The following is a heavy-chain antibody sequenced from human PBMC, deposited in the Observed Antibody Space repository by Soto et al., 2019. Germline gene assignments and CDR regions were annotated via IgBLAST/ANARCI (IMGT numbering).Heavy chain of an antibody. CDR3: AKSLSASPNYFFDS. D-gene: IGHD1-1*01. V-gene: IGHV3-23*01. J-gene: IGHJ4*02. Sequence: GGSLRLSCAASGFPFSSYAMTWVRQTPGKGLEWVSGISGSGGITYYADSVKGRFNISRDNSNNTLFLQMHSLRADDTAVYYCAKSLSASPNYFFDSLGQGTLVTVSS. CDR2: ISGSGGIT. CDR1: GFPFSSYA.